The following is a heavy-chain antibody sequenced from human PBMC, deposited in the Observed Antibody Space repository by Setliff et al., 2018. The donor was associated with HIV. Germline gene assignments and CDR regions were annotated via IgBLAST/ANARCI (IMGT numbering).Heavy chain of an antibody. CDR3: ARVSITYWYSIPRDYYYYMDV. Sequence: SETLSLTCDVSGFSISSRYYWGWIRQPPGKGLEWIGEIDHRGRPKYNPSLNSRVTMSVDKSRNQFSLKVSSVTAADTAVYYCARVSITYWYSIPRDYYYYMDVWGEGTTVTVSS. CDR1: GFSISSRYY. J-gene: IGHJ6*03. D-gene: IGHD2-8*02. CDR2: IDHRGRP. V-gene: IGHV4-38-2*01.